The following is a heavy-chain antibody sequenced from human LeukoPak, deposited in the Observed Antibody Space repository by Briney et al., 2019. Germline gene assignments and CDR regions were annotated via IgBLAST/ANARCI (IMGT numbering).Heavy chain of an antibody. CDR2: VSGSGGST. Sequence: GGSLSLSCAASGFTFSSYAMSWVRQAPGKGLEWVSAVSGSGGSTYYADSVKGRFTISRDNSKNTLYLQMNSLRAEDTAVYYCAKDQGDSSGYLGYYYYYGMDVWGQGTTVTVSS. J-gene: IGHJ6*02. D-gene: IGHD3-22*01. CDR3: AKDQGDSSGYLGYYYYYGMDV. CDR1: GFTFSSYA. V-gene: IGHV3-23*01.